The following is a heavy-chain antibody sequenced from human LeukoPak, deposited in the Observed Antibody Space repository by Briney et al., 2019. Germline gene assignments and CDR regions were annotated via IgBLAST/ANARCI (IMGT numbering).Heavy chain of an antibody. CDR2: IWYDGSNK. CDR3: ARESPEYSSGSHYYGMDV. CDR1: GFTFSSYG. Sequence: GGSLRLSCAASGFTFSSYGMHWVRQAPGKGLEWVAVIWYDGSNKYYADSVKGRFTISRDNSKNTLHLQMNSLRAEDTAVYYCARESPEYSSGSHYYGMDVWGQGTTVTVSS. J-gene: IGHJ6*02. V-gene: IGHV3-33*01. D-gene: IGHD6-19*01.